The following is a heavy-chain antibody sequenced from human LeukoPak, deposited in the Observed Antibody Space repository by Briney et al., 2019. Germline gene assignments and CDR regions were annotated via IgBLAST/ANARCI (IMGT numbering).Heavy chain of an antibody. Sequence: GGSLRLSCAASGFTFSSYAMSWVRQAPGKGLEWVSAISGSGGSTYYADPVKGRFTISRDNSKNTLYLQMYSLRAEDTAVYYCAKGTAAGTILALDYWGQGTLVTVSS. CDR3: AKGTAAGTILALDY. CDR2: ISGSGGST. D-gene: IGHD6-13*01. CDR1: GFTFSSYA. J-gene: IGHJ4*02. V-gene: IGHV3-23*01.